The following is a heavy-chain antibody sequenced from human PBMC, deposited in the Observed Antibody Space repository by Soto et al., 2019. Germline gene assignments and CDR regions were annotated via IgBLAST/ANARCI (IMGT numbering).Heavy chain of an antibody. J-gene: IGHJ2*01. V-gene: IGHV2-5*02. CDR2: IYWDDDK. Sequence: QITLKESGPTLVKPTQTLTLTCTFSGFSLTTSGVSVGWIRQPPGKALEWLALIYWDDDKRYSPSLKSRLTINKDTTKKHVVLTMANMDPVDTATYSCAHRRGRLSTPSEGYYWYFDLWGGGTLVTVSS. D-gene: IGHD2-2*01. CDR3: AHRRGRLSTPSEGYYWYFDL. CDR1: GFSLTTSGVS.